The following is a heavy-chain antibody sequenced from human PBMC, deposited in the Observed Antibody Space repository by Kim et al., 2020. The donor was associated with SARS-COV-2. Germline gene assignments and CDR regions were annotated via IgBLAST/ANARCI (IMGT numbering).Heavy chain of an antibody. D-gene: IGHD4-17*01. J-gene: IGHJ2*01. CDR2: ISYDGSNK. Sequence: GGSLRLSCAASGFTFSSYAMHWVRQAPGKGLEWVAVISYDGSNKYYADSVKGRFTISRDNSKNTLYLQMNSLRAEDTAVYYCARAPTTVTTPSRWYFDL. CDR1: GFTFSSYA. CDR3: ARAPTTVTTPSRWYFDL. V-gene: IGHV3-30*04.